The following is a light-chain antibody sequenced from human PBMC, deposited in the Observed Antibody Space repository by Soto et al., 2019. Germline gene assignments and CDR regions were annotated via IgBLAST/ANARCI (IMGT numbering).Light chain of an antibody. CDR3: QQYGSSPLT. CDR1: QSVTTF. V-gene: IGKV3-11*01. Sequence: EIVLTQSPATLSLSPGERATLSCRASQSVTTFLAWYQQKPDQAPRLLIYDASTRATGIPARFSGSGSGTDFTLTISSLEPEDFAVYYCQQYGSSPLTFGGGTKVEIK. J-gene: IGKJ4*01. CDR2: DAS.